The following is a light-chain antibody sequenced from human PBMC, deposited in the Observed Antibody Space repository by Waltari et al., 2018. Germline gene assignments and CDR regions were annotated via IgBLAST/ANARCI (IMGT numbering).Light chain of an antibody. CDR2: EVT. V-gene: IGLV2-23*02. Sequence: QSALTQPASVSGSPGQSITISCTGTSSDVGSYKLVSWYQQHPGRAPKLLIYEVTERPSGISNRFSGSKSGTTASLTISGLQPEDEADYYCYSYAGRVTPVLFGGGTKLTVL. J-gene: IGLJ2*01. CDR3: YSYAGRVTPVL. CDR1: SSDVGSYKL.